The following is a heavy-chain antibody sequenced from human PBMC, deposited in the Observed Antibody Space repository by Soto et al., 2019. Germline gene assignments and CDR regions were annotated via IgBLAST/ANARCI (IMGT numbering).Heavy chain of an antibody. J-gene: IGHJ6*02. D-gene: IGHD2-15*01. Sequence: GGSLRLSCVASGFTFRTYTMNWVRQAPGKGLEWVSGIRGFSPYTFYAESVKGRFTISRDNAKNSLYLQMNSLGVEDTAVYYCARDRGYDAHDPYSTAMDVWGHGPTVTVSS. CDR2: IRGFSPYT. V-gene: IGHV3-21*01. CDR1: GFTFRTYT. CDR3: ARDRGYDAHDPYSTAMDV.